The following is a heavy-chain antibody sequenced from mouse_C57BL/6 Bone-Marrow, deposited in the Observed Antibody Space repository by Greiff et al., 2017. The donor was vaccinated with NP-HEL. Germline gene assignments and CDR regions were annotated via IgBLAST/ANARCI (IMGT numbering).Heavy chain of an antibody. CDR3: ARSRWLLQDY. J-gene: IGHJ2*01. CDR2: INPSTGGT. V-gene: IGHV1-42*01. Sequence: VQLQQSGPELVKPGASVKISCKASGYSFTGYYMNWVKQSPEKSLEWIGEINPSTGGTTYNQKFKAKATLTVDKSSSTAYMQLKSLTSEDSAVYYCARSRWLLQDYWGQGTTLTVSS. CDR1: GYSFTGYY. D-gene: IGHD2-3*01.